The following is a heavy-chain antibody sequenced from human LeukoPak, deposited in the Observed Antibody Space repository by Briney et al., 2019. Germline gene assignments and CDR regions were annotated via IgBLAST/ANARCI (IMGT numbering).Heavy chain of an antibody. CDR1: EFTFSSYS. D-gene: IGHD6-13*01. CDR2: ITNSGNSK. V-gene: IGHV3-48*01. J-gene: IGHJ4*02. Sequence: PGGSLRLSCAASEFTFSSYSMNWVRQAPGKGLEWVSYITNSGNSKSYADSVKGRFTISRDNTKNSLYLQMNGLRAEDTAVYYCARDESSSSWYSAYWGQGTLVTVSS. CDR3: ARDESSSSWYSAY.